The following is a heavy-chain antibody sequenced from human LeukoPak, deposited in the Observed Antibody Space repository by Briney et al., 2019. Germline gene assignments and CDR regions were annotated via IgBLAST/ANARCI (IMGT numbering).Heavy chain of an antibody. J-gene: IGHJ6*02. V-gene: IGHV1-2*02. D-gene: IGHD2-2*01. CDR3: ARELIVVVPAAMDGMDV. Sequence: ASVKVSCKASGYTFTGYYMHWVRQAPGQGLEWMGWINANSGGTNYAQKFQGRVTMTRDTSISTAYMELSRLRSDDTAVYYCARELIVVVPAAMDGMDVWGQGTTVTVS. CDR2: INANSGGT. CDR1: GYTFTGYY.